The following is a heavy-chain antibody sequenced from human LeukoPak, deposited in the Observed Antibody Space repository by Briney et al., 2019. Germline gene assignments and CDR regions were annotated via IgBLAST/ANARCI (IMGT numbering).Heavy chain of an antibody. CDR1: GYTFTSYD. CDR3: ATDDYVARGDH. J-gene: IGHJ4*02. CDR2: ISAYNGNT. V-gene: IGHV1-18*01. D-gene: IGHD3-16*01. Sequence: ASVKVSCKASGYTFTSYDINWVRQATGQGLEWMGWISAYNGNTNYAQKLQGRVTMTTDTSTSTAYMELRSLRSDDTAVYYCATDDYVARGDHWGQGTLVTVSS.